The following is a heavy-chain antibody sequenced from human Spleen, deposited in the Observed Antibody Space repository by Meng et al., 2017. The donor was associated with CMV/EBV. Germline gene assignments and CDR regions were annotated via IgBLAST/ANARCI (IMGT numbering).Heavy chain of an antibody. Sequence: SETLSLTCTVSGGSISSYYWSWIRQPPGKGLEWIGYIYYSGSTNYNPSLKSRVTISVDTSKNQFSLKLSSVTAADTAVYYCARGRIAARPGHWGQGTLVTVSS. V-gene: IGHV4-59*08. D-gene: IGHD6-6*01. CDR1: GGSISSYY. J-gene: IGHJ4*02. CDR2: IYYSGST. CDR3: ARGRIAARPGH.